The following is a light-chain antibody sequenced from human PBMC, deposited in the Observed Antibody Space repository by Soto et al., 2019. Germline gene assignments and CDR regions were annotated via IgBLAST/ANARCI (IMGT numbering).Light chain of an antibody. V-gene: IGKV1-5*03. CDR1: QSISVW. J-gene: IGKJ1*01. CDR3: QQSYSTPRT. CDR2: KAS. Sequence: DIQMTQSPSTLSASVRDRVAGTVLASQSISVWLAWYQQKAGKAPNLLIYKASRLESGVPSRFSGSGSGTDFTLTISSLQPEDFATYYCQQSYSTPRTFGQGTKVDIK.